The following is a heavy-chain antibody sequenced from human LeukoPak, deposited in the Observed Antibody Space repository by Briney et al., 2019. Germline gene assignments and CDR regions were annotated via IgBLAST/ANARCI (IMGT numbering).Heavy chain of an antibody. V-gene: IGHV4-59*01. CDR2: ISYSGGT. Sequence: PSGTLSLTCTVSGVSISGYYWSWIRQPPGKGLEWIGFISYSGGTNYNPSLKSRVTISVDTSKNQFSLKLSSVTAADTAVYYCARSPTLYFGADYRGQGTLVTVSS. CDR1: GVSISGYY. J-gene: IGHJ4*02. CDR3: ARSPTLYFGADY. D-gene: IGHD3-10*01.